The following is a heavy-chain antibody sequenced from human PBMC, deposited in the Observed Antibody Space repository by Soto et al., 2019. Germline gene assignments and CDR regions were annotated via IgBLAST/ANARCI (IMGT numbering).Heavy chain of an antibody. D-gene: IGHD3-16*01. CDR1: GYTFTSYD. CDR3: ARDDSPERGPDY. CDR2: MNPNSGNT. Sequence: ASVKVSCKAPGYTFTSYDVNWVRQATGQGLEWMGWMNPNSGNTGYAQKFQGRVTMTRNTSISTAYMELSSLRSEDTVVYYCARDDSPERGPDYWGQGTLVTVSS. J-gene: IGHJ4*02. V-gene: IGHV1-8*01.